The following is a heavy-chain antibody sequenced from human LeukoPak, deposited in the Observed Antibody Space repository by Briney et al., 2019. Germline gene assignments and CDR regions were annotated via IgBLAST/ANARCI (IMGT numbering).Heavy chain of an antibody. D-gene: IGHD3-10*01. CDR1: GFTFSIYG. J-gene: IGHJ4*02. Sequence: QSGGSLRLSCAASGFTFSIYGMHWVRQAPGKGLEWVAFIRYDGSNKYYADSVKGRFTISRDNSKNTLYLQMNSLRAEDTAVYYCAKVDYGSGSYPDYWGQGTLVTVSS. CDR3: AKVDYGSGSYPDY. V-gene: IGHV3-30*02. CDR2: IRYDGSNK.